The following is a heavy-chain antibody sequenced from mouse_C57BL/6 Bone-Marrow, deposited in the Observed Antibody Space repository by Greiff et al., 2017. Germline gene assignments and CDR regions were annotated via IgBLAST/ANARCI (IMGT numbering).Heavy chain of an antibody. CDR1: GFSFTSYG. J-gene: IGHJ4*01. D-gene: IGHD1-1*01. V-gene: IGHV2-2*01. Sequence: VQLQQSGPGLVQPSQSLSITCTVSGFSFTSYGVHWVRQSPGKGLEWLGVIWSGGSTDYNAAFISRLSISKDNSKSQVFFKMNSLQADDTAIYYCARNSTLITTVVATGAMDYWGQGTSVTVSS. CDR2: IWSGGST. CDR3: ARNSTLITTVVATGAMDY.